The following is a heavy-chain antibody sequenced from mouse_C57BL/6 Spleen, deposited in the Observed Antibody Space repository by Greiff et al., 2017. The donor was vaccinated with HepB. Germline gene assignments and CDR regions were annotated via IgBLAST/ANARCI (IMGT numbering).Heavy chain of an antibody. J-gene: IGHJ3*01. V-gene: IGHV1-52*01. D-gene: IGHD1-1*01. CDR2: IDPSDSET. CDR3: AREGGYYGSSSGFAY. Sequence: QVQLQQPGAELVRPGSSVKLSCKASGYTFTSYWMHWVKQRPIQGLEWIGNIDPSDSETHYNQKFKDKATLTVDKSSSTAYMQLSSLTSEDSAVYDCAREGGYYGSSSGFAYWGQGTLVTVSA. CDR1: GYTFTSYW.